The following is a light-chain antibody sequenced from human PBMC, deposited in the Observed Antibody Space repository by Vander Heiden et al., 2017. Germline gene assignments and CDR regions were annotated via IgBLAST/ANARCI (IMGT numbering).Light chain of an antibody. V-gene: IGLV2-11*01. Sequence: QPALSQPRAVSGSPGQSVTFSCTGTSSDVGGYNYVSSYQQHPGKAPKVMIYDVNKRPSGVPDHFSGSKSGNTASLTISGLQAEDEADYYCCSYADSYPYVFGTGTKVTIL. J-gene: IGLJ1*01. CDR3: CSYADSYPYV. CDR1: SSDVGGYNY. CDR2: DVN.